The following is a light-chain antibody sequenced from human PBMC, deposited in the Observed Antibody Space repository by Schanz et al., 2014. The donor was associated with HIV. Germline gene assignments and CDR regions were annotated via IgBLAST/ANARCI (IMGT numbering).Light chain of an antibody. CDR2: GAS. V-gene: IGKV3D-15*01. CDR3: QQYNNWPPYT. Sequence: DIVLTQSPATLSLSPGERATLSCRASQSVGSYLAWYQQKPGQAPRLLIYGASSRATGIPDRFSGSGSGTDFTLTISSLQSEDFAVYYCQQYNNWPPYTFGQGTKLEIK. J-gene: IGKJ2*01. CDR1: QSVGSY.